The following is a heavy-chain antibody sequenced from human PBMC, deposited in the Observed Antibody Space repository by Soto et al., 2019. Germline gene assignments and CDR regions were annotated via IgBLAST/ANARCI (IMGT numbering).Heavy chain of an antibody. D-gene: IGHD3-22*01. J-gene: IGHJ5*02. CDR2: ISGSGGST. V-gene: IGHV3-23*01. CDR3: AKDLQGARHYYYDSSGYADWFDP. Sequence: GALRLSCAASVFTVSSYAMSWVRQAPGKGLEWVSAISGSGGSTYYADSVKGRFTISRDSSKNTLYLQMNSLRAEDTAVYYCAKDLQGARHYYYDSSGYADWFDPWGQGTLVTVSS. CDR1: VFTVSSYA.